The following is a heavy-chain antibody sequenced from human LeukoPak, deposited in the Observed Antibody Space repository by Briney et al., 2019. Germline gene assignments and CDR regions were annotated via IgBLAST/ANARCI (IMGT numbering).Heavy chain of an antibody. V-gene: IGHV1-69*01. CDR3: ARGRGDSYGSGSYYYFDS. CDR1: GVTFSSYA. Sequence: SVKVSCKASGVTFSSYAISWVRQAPGQGLHWMGGTIPIFGTSNYAPSLQGRVTITADESTNTAYMELSSLRSEDTAVYYCARGRGDSYGSGSYYYFDSWGQGPLVTVSS. J-gene: IGHJ4*02. CDR2: TIPIFGTS. D-gene: IGHD3-10*01.